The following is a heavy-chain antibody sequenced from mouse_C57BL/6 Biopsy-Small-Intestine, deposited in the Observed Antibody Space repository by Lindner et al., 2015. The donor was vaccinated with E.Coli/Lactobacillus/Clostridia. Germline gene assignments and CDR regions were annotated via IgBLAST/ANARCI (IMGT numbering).Heavy chain of an antibody. CDR1: GYSSTDYS. J-gene: IGHJ4*01. CDR2: INPKYGTT. D-gene: IGHD2-1*01. Sequence: VQLQESGPELVKPGASVKISCKASGYSSTDYSMNWVKQSIGKSLEWIGVINPKYGTTNYNQKFKGKATLTVDQSSSTAYMQLISLTSEDSAVYYCARGYGNYIYAMEYWGQGTSVTVSS. V-gene: IGHV1-39*01. CDR3: ARGYGNYIYAMEY.